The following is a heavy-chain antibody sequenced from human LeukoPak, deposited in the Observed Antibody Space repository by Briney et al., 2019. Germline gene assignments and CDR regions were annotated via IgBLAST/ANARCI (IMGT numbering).Heavy chain of an antibody. CDR2: ISSSSSYI. CDR3: AKDALAVAVYYFDY. Sequence: RGSLRLSCAASGFTFSSHSMNWVRQAPGKGLEWVSSISSSSSYIYYADSVKGRFTISRDNSKNTLYLQMNSLRAEDTAIYYCAKDALAVAVYYFDYWGQGTLVTVSS. CDR1: GFTFSSHS. J-gene: IGHJ4*02. D-gene: IGHD6-19*01. V-gene: IGHV3-21*04.